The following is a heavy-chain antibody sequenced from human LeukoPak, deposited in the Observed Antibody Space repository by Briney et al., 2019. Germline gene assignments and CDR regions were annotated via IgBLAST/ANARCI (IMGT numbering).Heavy chain of an antibody. Sequence: ASVKVSCKASGYAFTNYYIHWVRQAPGQGLEWMGIINPSGGSTSSAQKFQGRVTMTRDTSTSTVYMEMSSLRSEDTAVYYCARVSGYCSGGSCYGLPSHGMDVWGQGTTVTVSS. CDR3: ARVSGYCSGGSCYGLPSHGMDV. D-gene: IGHD2-15*01. J-gene: IGHJ6*02. CDR1: GYAFTNYY. V-gene: IGHV1-46*01. CDR2: INPSGGST.